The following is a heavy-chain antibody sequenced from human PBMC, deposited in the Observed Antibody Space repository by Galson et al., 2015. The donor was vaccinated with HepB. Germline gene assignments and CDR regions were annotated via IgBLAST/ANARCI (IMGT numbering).Heavy chain of an antibody. CDR3: AKGRGGLKYYAVDV. J-gene: IGHJ6*02. CDR2: TIWDGGDT. CDR1: GFPFDDYA. Sequence: SLRLSCAASGFPFDDYAMHWILQVPGKGLEWVSLTIWDGGDTYYADSVKGRFTISRDNSKNSLYLQMNSLRAEDTGLYYCAKGRGGLKYYAVDVWGQGTTVTVSS. D-gene: IGHD3-10*01. V-gene: IGHV3-43D*03.